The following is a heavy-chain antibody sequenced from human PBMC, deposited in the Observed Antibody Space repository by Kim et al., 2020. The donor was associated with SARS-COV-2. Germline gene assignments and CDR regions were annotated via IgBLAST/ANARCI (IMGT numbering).Heavy chain of an antibody. CDR1: GYSISSGYY. Sequence: SETLSLTCTVSGYSISSGYYWGWIRQPPGKGLEWIGSIYHSGSTYYNPSLKSRVTISVDTSKNQFSLKLSSVTAADTAVYYCARDLNGDFWGLWGQGTLVTVSS. CDR2: IYHSGST. J-gene: IGHJ4*02. V-gene: IGHV4-38-2*02. CDR3: ARDLNGDFWGL. D-gene: IGHD3-3*01.